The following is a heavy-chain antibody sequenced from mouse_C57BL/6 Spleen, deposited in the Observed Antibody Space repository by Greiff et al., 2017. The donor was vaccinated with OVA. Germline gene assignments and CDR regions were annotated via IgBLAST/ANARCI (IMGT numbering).Heavy chain of an antibody. D-gene: IGHD2-3*01. J-gene: IGHJ4*01. CDR2: IRNKANNHAT. CDR3: TGGDGYIYAMDY. CDR1: GFTFSDAW. Sequence: EVQGVESGGGLVQPGGSMKLSCAASGFTFSDAWMDWVRQSPEKGLEWVAEIRNKANNHATYYAESVKGRFTISRDDSKSSVYLQMNSLRAEDTGIYYCTGGDGYIYAMDYWGQGTSVTVSS. V-gene: IGHV6-6*01.